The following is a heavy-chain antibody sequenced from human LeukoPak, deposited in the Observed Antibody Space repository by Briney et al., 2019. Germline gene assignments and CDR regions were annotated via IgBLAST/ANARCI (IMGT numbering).Heavy chain of an antibody. CDR3: AQRYYDSSGYYLGGFDY. J-gene: IGHJ4*02. D-gene: IGHD3-22*01. V-gene: IGHV3-23*01. CDR2: ISGSGGST. Sequence: GGSLRLSCAASGFTFSSYAMSWVRQAPGKGLEWVSAISGSGGSTYYADSVKGRFTISRDNSKNTLYLQMNSLRAEDTAVYYCAQRYYDSSGYYLGGFDYWGQGTLVTVSS. CDR1: GFTFSSYA.